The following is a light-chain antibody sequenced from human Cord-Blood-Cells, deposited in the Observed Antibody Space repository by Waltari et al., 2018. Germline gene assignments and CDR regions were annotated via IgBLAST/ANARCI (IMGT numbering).Light chain of an antibody. Sequence: DIQMTQSPSSLSASVGDRVTITFRASQSISSYLNWYQQKPGKAPKLLIYAASSLQSAVPSRFSCSGSGPDFTLTISSLQPEDFATYYCQQSYSTPFTFGPGTKVDIK. CDR2: AAS. J-gene: IGKJ3*01. V-gene: IGKV1-39*01. CDR1: QSISSY. CDR3: QQSYSTPFT.